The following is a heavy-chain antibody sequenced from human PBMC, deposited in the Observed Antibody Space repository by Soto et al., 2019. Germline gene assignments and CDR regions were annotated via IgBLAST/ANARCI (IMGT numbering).Heavy chain of an antibody. CDR1: GYTFTSYY. CDR3: ARAKPSPTYYYDSSGSAPLPTFDY. V-gene: IGHV1-46*01. Sequence: ASVKVSCKASGYTFTSYYMHWVRQAPGQGLEWMGIINPSGGSTSYAQKFQGRVTMTRDTSTSTVYMELSSLRSEDTAVYCCARAKPSPTYYYDSSGSAPLPTFDYWG. J-gene: IGHJ4*01. D-gene: IGHD3-22*01. CDR2: INPSGGST.